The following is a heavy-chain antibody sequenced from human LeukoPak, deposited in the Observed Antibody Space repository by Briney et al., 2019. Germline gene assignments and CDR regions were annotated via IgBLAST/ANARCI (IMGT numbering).Heavy chain of an antibody. Sequence: SETLSLTCTVSGGSISSGSYYWSWIRQPAGKGLEWIGRIYTSGSTNYNPSLKSRVTISVDTSKNQFSLKLSSVTAADTAVYYCARDRGELPDWGQGTLVTASS. CDR1: GGSISSGSYY. D-gene: IGHD1-26*01. V-gene: IGHV4-61*02. CDR3: ARDRGELPD. J-gene: IGHJ4*02. CDR2: IYTSGST.